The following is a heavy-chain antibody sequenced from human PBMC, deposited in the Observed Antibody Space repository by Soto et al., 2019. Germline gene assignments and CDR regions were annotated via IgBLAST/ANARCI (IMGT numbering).Heavy chain of an antibody. D-gene: IGHD6-13*01. CDR1: GYTFTSYD. V-gene: IGHV1-8*01. Sequence: ASVKVSCKASGYTFTSYDINWVRQATGQGLEWMGWMNPNSGNTGYAQKFQGRVTMTRNTSISTAYMELSSLRSEDTAVYYCARVKRGYSSSWYGYGMDVWGQGTTVTVSS. J-gene: IGHJ6*02. CDR3: ARVKRGYSSSWYGYGMDV. CDR2: MNPNSGNT.